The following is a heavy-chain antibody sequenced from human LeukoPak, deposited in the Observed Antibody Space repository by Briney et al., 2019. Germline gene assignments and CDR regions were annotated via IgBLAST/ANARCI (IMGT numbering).Heavy chain of an antibody. CDR1: GFTFSSYG. Sequence: GRSLRLSCAASGFTFSSYGMNWVRQAPGKGLEWASSISSSSSYIYYADSVKGRFTISRDNAKNSLYLQMNSLRAEDTAVYYCARDPLYSSGWYAFDYWGQGTLVTVSS. J-gene: IGHJ4*02. CDR2: ISSSSSYI. V-gene: IGHV3-21*01. CDR3: ARDPLYSSGWYAFDY. D-gene: IGHD6-19*01.